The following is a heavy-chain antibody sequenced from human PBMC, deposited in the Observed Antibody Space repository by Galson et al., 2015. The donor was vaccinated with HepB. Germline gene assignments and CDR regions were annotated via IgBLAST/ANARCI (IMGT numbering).Heavy chain of an antibody. CDR3: ARDLVAAAVNLDY. D-gene: IGHD6-13*01. Sequence: SLRLSCAASGFTFSSYAMHWVRQAPGKGLEWVAVISYDGSNKYYADSVKGRFTISRDNSKNTLYLQMNSLRAEDTAVYYCARDLVAAAVNLDYWGQGTLVTVSS. V-gene: IGHV3-30-3*01. J-gene: IGHJ4*02. CDR2: ISYDGSNK. CDR1: GFTFSSYA.